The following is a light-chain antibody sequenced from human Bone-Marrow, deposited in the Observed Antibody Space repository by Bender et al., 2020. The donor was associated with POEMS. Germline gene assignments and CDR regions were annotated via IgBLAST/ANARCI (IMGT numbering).Light chain of an antibody. CDR1: GSDVGGYTY. CDR2: DVS. Sequence: QSALTQPRSVSGSPGQSVTISCTGTGSDVGGYTYVSWYQQHPGKTPKLMVFDVSKRPPGVPDRFSGSKSGNTASLTISGLQADDEADYYCCSYAGSISWVFGGGAKLTVL. J-gene: IGLJ3*02. V-gene: IGLV2-11*01. CDR3: CSYAGSISWV.